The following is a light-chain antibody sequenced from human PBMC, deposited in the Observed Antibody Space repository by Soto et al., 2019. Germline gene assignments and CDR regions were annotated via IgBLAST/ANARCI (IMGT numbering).Light chain of an antibody. V-gene: IGKV1-27*01. CDR3: QKYNSGPLT. CDR2: AAS. Sequence: DIQMTQSPSSLSASIGDRVTITCRASRAISNYLAWYQQKPGKDPKLLIYAASTLQSGVPSRFSGSGSGTDFTLTISSLKPEDVATYYCQKYNSGPLTFGPGTKVDIK. CDR1: RAISNY. J-gene: IGKJ3*01.